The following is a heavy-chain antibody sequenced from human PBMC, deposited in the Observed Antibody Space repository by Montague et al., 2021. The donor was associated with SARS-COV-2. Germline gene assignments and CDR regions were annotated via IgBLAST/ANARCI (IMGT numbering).Heavy chain of an antibody. V-gene: IGHV4-59*13. CDR2: MYNSRSS. Sequence: SETLSLTCTVSGGSISAYYWSWIRQPPGKGLEWIAYMYNSRSSIYNPSLKSRVSISVDTSKSQFSLKLTSVTAADTAVYYCAREGIPTPGAEWMILHYHGMDVWGQGTTVTVSS. D-gene: IGHD1-14*01. J-gene: IGHJ6*02. CDR3: AREGIPTPGAEWMILHYHGMDV. CDR1: GGSISAYY.